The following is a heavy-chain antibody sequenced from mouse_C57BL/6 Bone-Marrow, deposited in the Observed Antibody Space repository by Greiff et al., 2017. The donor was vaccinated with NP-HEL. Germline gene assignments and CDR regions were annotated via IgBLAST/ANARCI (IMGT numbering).Heavy chain of an antibody. CDR1: GFTFSDYY. J-gene: IGHJ2*01. Sequence: DVHLVESGGGLVQPGGSLKLSCAASGFTFSDYYMYWVRQTPEKRLEWVAYISNGGGSTYYPDTVKGRFTISRDNAKNTLYLQMSRLKSEDTAMYYCARQNFDYWGQGTTLTVSS. V-gene: IGHV5-12*01. CDR2: ISNGGGST. CDR3: ARQNFDY.